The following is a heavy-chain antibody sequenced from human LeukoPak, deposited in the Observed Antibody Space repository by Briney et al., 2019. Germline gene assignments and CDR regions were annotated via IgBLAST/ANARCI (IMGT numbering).Heavy chain of an antibody. J-gene: IGHJ3*02. Sequence: ASVKVSCKASGYTFTGYYMHWVRQAPGQGLEWMGWINPNSGSTNYAQKFQGRVTMTRDTSISTAYMELSRLRSDDTAVYYCARDRGYCSGGSCFDAFDIWGQGTMVTVSS. CDR2: INPNSGST. V-gene: IGHV1-2*02. CDR1: GYTFTGYY. D-gene: IGHD2-15*01. CDR3: ARDRGYCSGGSCFDAFDI.